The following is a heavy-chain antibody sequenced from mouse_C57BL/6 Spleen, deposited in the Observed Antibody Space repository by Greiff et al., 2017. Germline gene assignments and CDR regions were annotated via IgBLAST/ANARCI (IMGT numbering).Heavy chain of an antibody. J-gene: IGHJ4*01. Sequence: QVQLQQPGAELVKPGASVKLSCKASGYTFTSYWMHWVKQRPGQGLAWIGILHPISGSTNYNEKFNSKATLPVDKSSRPAYMQLSSLTSEDSAVYYCARGAGGYYAMDYWGQGTSVTVSS. CDR2: LHPISGST. CDR1: GYTFTSYW. CDR3: ARGAGGYYAMDY. V-gene: IGHV1-64*01.